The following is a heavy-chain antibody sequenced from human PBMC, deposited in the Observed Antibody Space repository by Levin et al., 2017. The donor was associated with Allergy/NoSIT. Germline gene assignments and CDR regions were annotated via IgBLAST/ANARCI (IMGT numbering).Heavy chain of an antibody. Sequence: GSLRLSCTVSGGSISSSSYYWGWIRQPPGKGLEWIGSIYYSGSTYYNPSLKSRVSISVDTSKNQFSLKLSSVTAADTAVYYCASLTGDGLNFDYWGQGTLVTVSS. V-gene: IGHV4-39*01. J-gene: IGHJ4*02. CDR1: GGSISSSSYY. CDR3: ASLTGDGLNFDY. D-gene: IGHD7-27*01. CDR2: IYYSGST.